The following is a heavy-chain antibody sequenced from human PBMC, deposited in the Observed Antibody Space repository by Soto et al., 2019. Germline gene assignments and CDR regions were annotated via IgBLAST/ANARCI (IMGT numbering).Heavy chain of an antibody. V-gene: IGHV3-48*02. CDR3: ARDSGMGYCTNGVCFAYYYYGMDV. CDR2: ISSSSSTI. J-gene: IGHJ6*02. Sequence: RLSCAASGFTFSSYSMNWVRQAPGKGLEWVSYISSSSSTIYYADSVKGRFTISRDNAKNSLYLQMNSLRDEDTAVYYCARDSGMGYCTNGVCFAYYYYGMDVWGQGTTVTVS. D-gene: IGHD2-8*01. CDR1: GFTFSSYS.